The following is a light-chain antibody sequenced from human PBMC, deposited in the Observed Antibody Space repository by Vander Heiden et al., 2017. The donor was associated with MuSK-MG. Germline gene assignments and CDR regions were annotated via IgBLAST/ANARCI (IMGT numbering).Light chain of an antibody. V-gene: IGLV3-19*01. CDR1: SLRSYY. CDR2: GKN. Sequence: SSELTQDPAVSVALGQTVRITCQGDSLRSYYASWYQQKPGQAPVLVSYGKNNRPSGIPDRFSGSSSGNTASLTITGAQAEEEADYYCNSRDSSGNHLVFGGGTKLTVL. CDR3: NSRDSSGNHLV. J-gene: IGLJ2*01.